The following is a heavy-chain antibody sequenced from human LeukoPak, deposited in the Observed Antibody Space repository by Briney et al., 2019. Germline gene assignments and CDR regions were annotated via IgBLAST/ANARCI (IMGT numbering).Heavy chain of an antibody. J-gene: IGHJ4*02. Sequence: GGSLRLSCAASGFTFSSYGMHRVRQAPGKGLEWVAVISSDGSNMYYADSVKGRFTISRDNSKNTLYLQMNSLRAEDTALYYCARIGAAAGTHFDYWGQGTLVTVSS. D-gene: IGHD6-13*01. CDR3: ARIGAAAGTHFDY. CDR2: ISSDGSNM. V-gene: IGHV3-30*03. CDR1: GFTFSSYG.